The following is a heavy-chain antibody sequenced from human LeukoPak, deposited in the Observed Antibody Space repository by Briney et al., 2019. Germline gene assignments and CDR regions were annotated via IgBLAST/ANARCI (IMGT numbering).Heavy chain of an antibody. CDR3: ARRGLIVGAMKTAARFYHWFDP. Sequence: PSETLPLTCTVSGGSISSSSYYWGWIRQPPGKGLEWIGSIYYSGSTYYNPSLKSRVTISVDTSKNQFSLKLSSVTAADTAVYYCARRGLIVGAMKTAARFYHWFDPWGQGTLVTVSS. CDR2: IYYSGST. D-gene: IGHD1-26*01. J-gene: IGHJ5*02. V-gene: IGHV4-39*01. CDR1: GGSISSSSYY.